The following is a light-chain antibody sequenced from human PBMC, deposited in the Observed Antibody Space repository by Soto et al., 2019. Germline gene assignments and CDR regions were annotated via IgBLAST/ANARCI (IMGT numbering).Light chain of an antibody. V-gene: IGLV6-57*03. Sequence: NFMLTQPHSVSESPGKTVTISCTRSSGSIASNYVQWYQQRPGSAPTTVIYEDNQRPSGVPDRFSGSIDSSSNSASLTISRLKTEDAADYYCQSYDSSRVFGGGSKLTVL. CDR1: SGSIASNY. CDR3: QSYDSSRV. CDR2: EDN. J-gene: IGLJ3*02.